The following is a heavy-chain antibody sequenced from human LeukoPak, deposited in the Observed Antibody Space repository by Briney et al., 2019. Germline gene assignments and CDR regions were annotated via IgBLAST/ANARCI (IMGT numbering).Heavy chain of an antibody. J-gene: IGHJ6*03. CDR1: GYTFTSYG. Sequence: GASVKVSCKASGYTFTSYGISWVRQAPGQGLEGMGWISAYNGNTNYAQKLQGRVTMTTDTSTSTAYMELRSLRSDDTAVYYCARGRRDSSWYGDVLGMAYYYYMDVWGKGTTVTVSS. CDR2: ISAYNGNT. V-gene: IGHV1-18*01. CDR3: ARGRRDSSWYGDVLGMAYYYYMDV. D-gene: IGHD6-13*01.